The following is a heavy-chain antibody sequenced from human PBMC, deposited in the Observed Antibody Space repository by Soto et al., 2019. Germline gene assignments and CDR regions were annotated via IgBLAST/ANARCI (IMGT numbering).Heavy chain of an antibody. D-gene: IGHD3-10*01. J-gene: IGHJ4*02. Sequence: QVQLVQSGAEVKKPGASVKVSCKASGYTFTGYYMHWVRQAPGQGLEWMGWINPNSGGTNYAQKFQGRVTMTRDTSISTDYMELRRLRSDDMAVYYCERDSGTWELNFDYWGQGTLVTVSS. V-gene: IGHV1-2*02. CDR2: INPNSGGT. CDR3: ERDSGTWELNFDY. CDR1: GYTFTGYY.